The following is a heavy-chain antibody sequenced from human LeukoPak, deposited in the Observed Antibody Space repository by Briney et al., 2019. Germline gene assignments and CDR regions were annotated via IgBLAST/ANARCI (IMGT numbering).Heavy chain of an antibody. Sequence: SVKVSCKASGGTFSSYAISWVRQAPGQGLEWMGGIIPIFGTANYAQKFQGRVTITADKSTSTAYMELSSLRSEDTAVYYCAREPAAAVYDIDPFDIWGQGTMVTVSS. CDR1: GGTFSSYA. CDR3: AREPAAAVYDIDPFDI. V-gene: IGHV1-69*06. D-gene: IGHD3-9*01. CDR2: IIPIFGTA. J-gene: IGHJ3*02.